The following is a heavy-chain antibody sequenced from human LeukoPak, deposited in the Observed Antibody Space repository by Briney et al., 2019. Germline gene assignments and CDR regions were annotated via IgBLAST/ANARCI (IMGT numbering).Heavy chain of an antibody. J-gene: IGHJ4*02. CDR2: IRYNANDK. CDR3: ARDSGYYYDSSGYTPLDY. Sequence: GGSLRLSCAASGFTFNTYGMHWVRQAPGKGLQWVAFIRYNANDKYYADSVKGRFTISRDNAKNSLYLQMNSLRAEDTAVYYCARDSGYYYDSSGYTPLDYWGQGTLVTVSS. V-gene: IGHV3-30*02. CDR1: GFTFNTYG. D-gene: IGHD3-22*01.